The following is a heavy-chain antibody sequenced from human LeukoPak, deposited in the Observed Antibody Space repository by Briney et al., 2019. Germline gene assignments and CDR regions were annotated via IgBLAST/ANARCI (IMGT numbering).Heavy chain of an antibody. CDR1: GGSVSSSSSY. Sequence: SETLSLTCTVSGGSVSSSSSYWAWIRQPPGRGLEWIGSVYYSGTTYYNTSLESRVTISEDTSRNRFSLMLSSVTAADTAVYFCVRQNSDYYYYYLDVWGEGTTVIVSS. D-gene: IGHD1-7*01. J-gene: IGHJ6*03. V-gene: IGHV4-39*01. CDR3: VRQNSDYYYYYLDV. CDR2: VYYSGTT.